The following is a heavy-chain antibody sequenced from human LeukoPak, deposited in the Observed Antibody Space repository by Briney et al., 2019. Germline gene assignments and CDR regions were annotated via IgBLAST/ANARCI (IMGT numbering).Heavy chain of an antibody. D-gene: IGHD6-13*01. Sequence: KSSETLSLTCTVSGGSISSSSYYWGWIRQPPGKGLEWIGSIYYSGSTYYNPSPKSRVTISVDTSKNQFSLKLSSVTAADTAVYYCARVRGIAAAGTGYYYYMDVWGKGTTVTISS. J-gene: IGHJ6*03. CDR3: ARVRGIAAAGTGYYYYMDV. V-gene: IGHV4-39*07. CDR1: GGSISSSSYY. CDR2: IYYSGST.